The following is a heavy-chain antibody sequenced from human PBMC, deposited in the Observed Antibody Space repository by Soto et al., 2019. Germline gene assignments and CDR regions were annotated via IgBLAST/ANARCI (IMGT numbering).Heavy chain of an antibody. CDR3: TRNAGGRFYGGFDN. V-gene: IGHV3-74*01. J-gene: IGHJ4*02. D-gene: IGHD1-26*01. CDR2: IKSDGTTT. CDR1: GFNFSSYW. Sequence: EVHLVESGGDLVQPGGSLRLSCTTAGFNFSSYWVNWVRQAPGKGVEWVSRIKSDGTTTDYADSVKGRFTISRDNGKRTVYLEMSSLGADDTAVYYCTRNAGGRFYGGFDNWGQGTLVIVSS.